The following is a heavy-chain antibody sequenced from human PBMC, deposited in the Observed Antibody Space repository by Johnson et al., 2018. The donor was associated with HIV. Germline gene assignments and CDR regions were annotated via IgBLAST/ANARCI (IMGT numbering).Heavy chain of an antibody. Sequence: QVQLVESGGGVVQPGRSLRLSCAASGFAFSSFGVHWVRQAPGKGLEWVALISFDGNNKYYADSVKGRFTISRDNSKNTLYLQMNSLRAEDTAVYYCAKDGAWGADALEIWGQGTMVTVSS. CDR2: ISFDGNNK. CDR3: AKDGAWGADALEI. V-gene: IGHV3-30*18. D-gene: IGHD3-16*01. J-gene: IGHJ3*02. CDR1: GFAFSSFG.